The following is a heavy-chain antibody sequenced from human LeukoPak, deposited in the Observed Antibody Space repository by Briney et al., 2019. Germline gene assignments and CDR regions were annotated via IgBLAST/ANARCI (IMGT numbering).Heavy chain of an antibody. Sequence: ASVKASCKASGYTFTSYGISWVRQAPGQGLEWMGWISTYNGNTNYAQKLQGRVTMTTDTSTSTAYMELRSLRSDDTAVYYCARGLVGEEAFDIWGQGTMVTVSS. D-gene: IGHD3-10*01. CDR2: ISTYNGNT. J-gene: IGHJ3*02. CDR3: ARGLVGEEAFDI. CDR1: GYTFTSYG. V-gene: IGHV1-18*01.